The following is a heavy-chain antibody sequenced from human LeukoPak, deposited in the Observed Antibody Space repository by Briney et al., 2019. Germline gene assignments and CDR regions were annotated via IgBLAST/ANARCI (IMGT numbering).Heavy chain of an antibody. V-gene: IGHV1-18*01. CDR3: ARVLCSGGSCYYYDY. CDR2: ISAYNGNT. J-gene: IGHJ4*02. Sequence: ASVKVSFTASGYTFTSYGISWVRQAPGQGLEWMGWISAYNGNTNYAQKLQGRVTMTTDTSTSTAYMELRSLRSDDTAVYYCARVLCSGGSCYYYDYWGQGTLVTVSS. CDR1: GYTFTSYG. D-gene: IGHD2-15*01.